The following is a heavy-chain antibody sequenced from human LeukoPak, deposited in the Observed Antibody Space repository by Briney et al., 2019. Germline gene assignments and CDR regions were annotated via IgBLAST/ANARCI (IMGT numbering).Heavy chain of an antibody. CDR1: GFTFNSYA. V-gene: IGHV3-23*01. J-gene: IGHJ4*02. D-gene: IGHD3-10*01. CDR3: ASSARGPFDS. Sequence: PGGSLRLSCAASGFTFNSYAMIWVRQAPGKGLEWVSAISGSGGSTYYADSVKGRFTISRDNSKNTPYLQMNSLRAEDMAVYYCASSARGPFDSSGQGTLVTVSS. CDR2: ISGSGGST.